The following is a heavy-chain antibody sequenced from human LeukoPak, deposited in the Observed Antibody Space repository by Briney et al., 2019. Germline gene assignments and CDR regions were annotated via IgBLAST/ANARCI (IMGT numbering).Heavy chain of an antibody. CDR3: AKDLLQTFFFDSSGYYSDAFGM. CDR1: EFTFSNFA. CDR2: ISGSGDNT. V-gene: IGHV3-23*01. Sequence: PGGSLRLSCAASEFTFSNFAMSWVRQAPGKGLEWVSTISGSGDNTYYADSVKGRCTISRDNSKNTLSLHMNTLRAEDTAVYYCAKDLLQTFFFDSSGYYSDAFGMWGQGTMVTVSP. D-gene: IGHD3-22*01. J-gene: IGHJ3*02.